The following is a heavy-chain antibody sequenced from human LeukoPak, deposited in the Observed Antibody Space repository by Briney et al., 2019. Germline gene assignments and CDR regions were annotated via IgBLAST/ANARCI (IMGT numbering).Heavy chain of an antibody. J-gene: IGHJ4*02. CDR1: GYTFTSYG. CDR3: ARVDILTGYYFFDS. V-gene: IGHV1-18*01. CDR2: ISSNDGNT. D-gene: IGHD3-9*01. Sequence: ASVKVSCKASGYTFTSYGISWVRQAPGQGLEWMGWISSNDGNTYYVQNFQGRVTTTTDTSTSTAYMELRSLRSDDTAVYYCARVDILTGYYFFDSWGQGTLVTVSS.